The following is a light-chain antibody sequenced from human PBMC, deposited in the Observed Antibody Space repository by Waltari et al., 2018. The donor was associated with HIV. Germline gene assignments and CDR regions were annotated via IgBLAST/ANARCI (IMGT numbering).Light chain of an antibody. V-gene: IGLV2-14*03. CDR3: CSYTKLTTHYVL. J-gene: IGLJ2*01. CDR2: GVS. Sequence: QSALTQPASVSGSPGQSIIISCNGTTTDIGGYNYVSWYQRHPDKAPKLIIFGVSNRPSCISSRFSGSKSGNTASLTISGLQAEDEADYYCCSYTKLTTHYVLFGGGTKLTVL. CDR1: TTDIGGYNY.